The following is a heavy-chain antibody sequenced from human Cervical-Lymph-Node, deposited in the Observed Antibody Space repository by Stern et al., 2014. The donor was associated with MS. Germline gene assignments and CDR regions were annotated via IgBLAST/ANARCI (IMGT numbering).Heavy chain of an antibody. J-gene: IGHJ4*02. V-gene: IGHV3-33*01. D-gene: IGHD5-24*01. CDR1: GFTLNNYG. CDR2: AWYDGSTA. CDR3: ARGHIPYAYNYLFDY. Sequence: DQLVESGGGVVQPGTSLRLSCAASGFTLNNYGMHWVRQAPGKGLEWVALAWYDGSTAYYTNSVKGRFTISRDNSKNTLSLQMNSLTAEDTAVYYCARGHIPYAYNYLFDYWGQGTLVTVSS.